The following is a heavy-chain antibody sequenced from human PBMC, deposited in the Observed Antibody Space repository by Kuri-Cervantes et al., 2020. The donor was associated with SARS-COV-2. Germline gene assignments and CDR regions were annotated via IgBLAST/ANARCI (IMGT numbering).Heavy chain of an antibody. CDR1: GGTFSSYA. V-gene: IGHV1-69*13. CDR3: ARGRGYYGSETYYNNFDY. J-gene: IGHJ4*02. Sequence: SVKVSCKASGGTFSSYAISWVRQAPGQGLEWMGRIIPIFGTANYAQKFQGRVTITADESTSTAYMELSSLRSEDTAVYYCARGRGYYGSETYYNNFDYWGQGTLVTVSS. CDR2: IIPIFGTA. D-gene: IGHD3-10*01.